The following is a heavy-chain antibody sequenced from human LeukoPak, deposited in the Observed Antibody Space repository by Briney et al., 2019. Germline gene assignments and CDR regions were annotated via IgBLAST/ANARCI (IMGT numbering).Heavy chain of an antibody. CDR2: INPSNGDT. CDR1: GYTFSGYY. D-gene: IGHD6-19*01. Sequence: ASVKVSCKASGYTFSGYYTHWVRQAPGQGLEWMAWINPSNGDTNYAQKFQGRVTMTRDTSISTAYMELTRLISDDTAVYYCARVGSSGWYVHPTLDYWGQGTLVTVSS. CDR3: ARVGSSGWYVHPTLDY. V-gene: IGHV1-2*02. J-gene: IGHJ4*02.